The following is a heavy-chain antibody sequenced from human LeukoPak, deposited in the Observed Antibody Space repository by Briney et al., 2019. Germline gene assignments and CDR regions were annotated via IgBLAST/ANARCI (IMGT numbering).Heavy chain of an antibody. D-gene: IGHD1-1*01. Sequence: GSLRLSCAASGLSISNFWMHWVRQAPGKGLEWVAIIDKDGNEIKYVDSVKGRFTLSRDNAKNSVYLQMNSLRTEDTALYYCVTDGDKWNDFEYWGQGTLVTVSS. CDR3: VTDGDKWNDFEY. CDR1: GLSISNFW. CDR2: IDKDGNEI. J-gene: IGHJ4*02. V-gene: IGHV3-7*01.